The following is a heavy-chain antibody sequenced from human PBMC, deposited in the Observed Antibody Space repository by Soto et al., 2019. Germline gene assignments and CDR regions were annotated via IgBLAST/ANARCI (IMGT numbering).Heavy chain of an antibody. V-gene: IGHV3-30*18. CDR3: AKDPTVYCSGGSCYDYYFDY. J-gene: IGHJ4*02. CDR1: GFNFSSYV. CDR2: ISYDGSNK. Sequence: PGGSLRLSCAASGFNFSSYVMHWVRQSPGKGLEWVAVISYDGSNKYYADSVKGRFTISRDNSKNTLYLQMNSLRAEDTAVYYCAKDPTVYCSGGSCYDYYFDYWAQGTLVTVSS. D-gene: IGHD2-15*01.